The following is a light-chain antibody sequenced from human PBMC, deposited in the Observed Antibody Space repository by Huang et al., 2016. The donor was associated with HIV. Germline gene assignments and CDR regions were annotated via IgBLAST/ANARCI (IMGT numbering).Light chain of an antibody. CDR2: GAS. CDR1: QSVSSN. CDR3: QQYNNWPPWT. V-gene: IGKV3-15*01. J-gene: IGKJ1*01. Sequence: EIVLTQSPATLSVSPGERATLSCRASQSVSSNLAWYQQKPGQAPRLLIYGASTRATGIPARFSGSRSGTEFTLTISILQSEDFAVYYCQQYNNWPPWTFGQGTKVEIK.